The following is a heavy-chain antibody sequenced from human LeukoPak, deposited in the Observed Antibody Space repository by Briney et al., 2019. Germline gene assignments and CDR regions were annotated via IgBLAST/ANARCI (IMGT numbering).Heavy chain of an antibody. CDR1: GGSISSSSYY. CDR2: IYYSGST. D-gene: IGHD6-13*01. J-gene: IGHJ4*02. V-gene: IGHV4-39*07. Sequence: PSETLSLTCTVSGGSISSSSYYWGWIRQPPGKGLEWIGSIYYSGSTYYNPSLKSRVTISVDTSKNQFSLKLSSVTAADTAVYYCAGDIAAAGTRPRRFDYWGQGTLVTVSS. CDR3: AGDIAAAGTRPRRFDY.